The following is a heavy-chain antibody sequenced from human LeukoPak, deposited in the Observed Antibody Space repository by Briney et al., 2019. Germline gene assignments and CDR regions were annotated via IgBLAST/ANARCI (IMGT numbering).Heavy chain of an antibody. CDR1: GFTFSDYA. CDR2: IRSKAYGGTT. V-gene: IGHV3-49*04. J-gene: IGHJ4*02. Sequence: GRSLRLSCTASGFTFSDYAMSWVRQAPGKGLEWVGFIRSKAYGGTTEYAASVKGRFTISKDDSKSIAYLQMNSLKTEDTAVYYCTSSGYPYYFDYWGQGTLVTVSS. CDR3: TSSGYPYYFDY. D-gene: IGHD3-22*01.